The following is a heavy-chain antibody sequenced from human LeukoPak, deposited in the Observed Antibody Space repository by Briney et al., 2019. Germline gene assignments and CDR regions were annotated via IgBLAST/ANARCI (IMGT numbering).Heavy chain of an antibody. CDR1: GFTFNTFW. CDR3: ASGGVDSRYYFDY. J-gene: IGHJ4*02. Sequence: GGSLRLSCAASGFTFNTFWMHWVRKAPGKGRVGVSRINTDGRSTTYADSVKGRFTISRDNAKNTLYLQMSSLRAEDTAVYYCASGGVDSRYYFDYWGQGTLVTVPS. V-gene: IGHV3-74*01. CDR2: INTDGRST. D-gene: IGHD6-13*01.